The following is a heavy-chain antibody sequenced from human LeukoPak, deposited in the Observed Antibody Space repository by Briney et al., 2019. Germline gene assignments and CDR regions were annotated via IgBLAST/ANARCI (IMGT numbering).Heavy chain of an antibody. D-gene: IGHD1-26*01. V-gene: IGHV4-61*02. Sequence: ASQTLSLTCTVSGGSISSGSYYWSWIRQPAGKGLEWIGRIYTSGSTNYNPSLKSRVTISVDTSKNQFSLKLSSVTAADTAVYYCARDRGSYAGYWGQGTLVTVSS. CDR2: IYTSGST. J-gene: IGHJ4*02. CDR3: ARDRGSYAGY. CDR1: GGSISSGSYY.